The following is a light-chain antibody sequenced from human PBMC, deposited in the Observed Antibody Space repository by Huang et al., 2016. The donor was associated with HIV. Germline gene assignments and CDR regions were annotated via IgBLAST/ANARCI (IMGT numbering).Light chain of an antibody. CDR1: QDISNY. CDR3: QQYDNLPRT. Sequence: DIQMTQSPSSLSASVGDRVTVTCQASQDISNYLNWYQQKPGKPPKLLIYDASNLETGVPSRFSGSGSGTDFTFTISSLQPEDIATYYCQQYDNLPRTFGQGTKLEIK. V-gene: IGKV1-33*01. J-gene: IGKJ2*02. CDR2: DAS.